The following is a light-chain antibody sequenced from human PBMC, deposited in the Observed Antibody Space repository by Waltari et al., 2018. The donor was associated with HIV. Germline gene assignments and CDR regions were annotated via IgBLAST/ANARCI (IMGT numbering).Light chain of an antibody. CDR2: EDK. CDR3: QSYDSSNHVV. J-gene: IGLJ2*01. CDR1: SGRIASNF. V-gene: IGLV6-57*03. Sequence: NFMLTQAHSVSESPGKTVTISCTRSSGRIASNFVPWYQQRPGSAPTIVIYEDKESPSGVPDRFSGSIDSSSNSASLTISGLKTEDEADYYCQSYDSSNHVVFGGGTKLTVL.